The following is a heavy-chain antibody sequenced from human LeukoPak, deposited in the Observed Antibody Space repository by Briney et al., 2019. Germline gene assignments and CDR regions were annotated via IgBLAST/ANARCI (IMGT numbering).Heavy chain of an antibody. D-gene: IGHD3-22*01. J-gene: IGHJ5*02. Sequence: GGSLRLSCAASGFTFSSYGMHWVRQAPGKGLEWVAVIWYDGSSKYYADSVKGRFTISRDNSKNTLYLQMNSLRAEDTAVYYCARYDSSGYKNWFDPWGQGTLVTVSS. CDR2: IWYDGSSK. CDR3: ARYDSSGYKNWFDP. V-gene: IGHV3-33*01. CDR1: GFTFSSYG.